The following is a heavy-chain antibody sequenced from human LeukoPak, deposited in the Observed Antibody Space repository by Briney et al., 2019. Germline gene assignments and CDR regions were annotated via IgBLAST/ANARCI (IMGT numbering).Heavy chain of an antibody. CDR1: GGSISSYY. J-gene: IGHJ2*01. CDR2: VYYSGST. V-gene: IGHV4-59*01. D-gene: IGHD2-15*01. Sequence: PSETLSLTCTVSGGSISSYYWSWIRQPPGKGLEWIGYVYYSGSTNYNPSLKSRVTISVDTSKNQFSLKLSSVTAADTAVYYCARAAYCSGGSCYTLYWYFDLWGRGTLVTVSS. CDR3: ARAAYCSGGSCYTLYWYFDL.